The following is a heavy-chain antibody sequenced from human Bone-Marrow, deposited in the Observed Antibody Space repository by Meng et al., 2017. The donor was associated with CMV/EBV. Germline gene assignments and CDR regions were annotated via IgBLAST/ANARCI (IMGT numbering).Heavy chain of an antibody. V-gene: IGHV1-2*02. J-gene: IGHJ4*02. Sequence: SVMVSCKASGYTFTGYYMHWVRQAPGQGLEWMGWINPNSGGTNYAQKFQGRVTMTRDTSISTAYMELSRLRSDDTAVYYCARRSRISWTPLDYWGQGTLVTGSS. CDR1: GYTFTGYY. CDR3: ARRSRISWTPLDY. D-gene: IGHD2/OR15-2a*01. CDR2: INPNSGGT.